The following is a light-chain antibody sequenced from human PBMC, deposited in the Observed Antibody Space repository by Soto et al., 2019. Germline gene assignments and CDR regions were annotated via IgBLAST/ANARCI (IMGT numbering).Light chain of an antibody. CDR2: GAS. CDR3: QQYGSSPWT. CDR1: QSVSDK. Sequence: ETLMTQSPATLSVSPGERATLSCRASQSVSDKLAWYQQKAGQAPRLLIYGASSRATGIPDRFSGSGSGTDFTLTISRLEPEDFAVYYCQQYGSSPWTFGQGTKVDIK. V-gene: IGKV3-20*01. J-gene: IGKJ1*01.